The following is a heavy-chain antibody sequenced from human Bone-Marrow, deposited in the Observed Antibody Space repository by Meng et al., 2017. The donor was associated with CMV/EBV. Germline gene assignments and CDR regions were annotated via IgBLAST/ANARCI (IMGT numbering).Heavy chain of an antibody. CDR3: GQDVMTAVTGS. Sequence: GGSLRLSCAASGFTFNTYVMSWVRQTPGKGLEWVSDIGGSGDSIFYAESVKGRFTISRDNSKNTLYLQMNSLTAEDTAVYYCGQDVMTAVTGSWGQATLVTVSS. CDR1: GFTFNTYV. CDR2: IGGSGDSI. D-gene: IGHD4-17*01. V-gene: IGHV3-23*01. J-gene: IGHJ5*02.